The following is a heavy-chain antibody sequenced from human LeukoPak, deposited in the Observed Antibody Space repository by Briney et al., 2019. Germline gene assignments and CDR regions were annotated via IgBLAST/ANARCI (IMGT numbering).Heavy chain of an antibody. D-gene: IGHD6-13*01. CDR3: ARVIAAAGIDYFDY. V-gene: IGHV3-53*01. CDR1: GFTVSSNY. CDR2: LYASGSA. J-gene: IGHJ4*02. Sequence: GGSLRLSCAASGFTVSSNYRSWVRQAPGKVLEWVSILYASGSAYYADSVKGRFTISRDNSKNTLYLQMNSLRAEDTTVYYYARVIAAAGIDYFDYWGQGTLVTVSS.